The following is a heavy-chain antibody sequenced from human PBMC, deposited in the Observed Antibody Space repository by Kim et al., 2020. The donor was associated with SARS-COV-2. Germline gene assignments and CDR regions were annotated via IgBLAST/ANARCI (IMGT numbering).Heavy chain of an antibody. V-gene: IGHV1-18*01. D-gene: IGHD1-1*01. J-gene: IGHJ4*02. Sequence: YAQQLQGRVTMTTDTSKSTAYMELRSLRSDDTAVYYCARDGWIWNDAFDYWGQGTLVTVSS. CDR3: ARDGWIWNDAFDY.